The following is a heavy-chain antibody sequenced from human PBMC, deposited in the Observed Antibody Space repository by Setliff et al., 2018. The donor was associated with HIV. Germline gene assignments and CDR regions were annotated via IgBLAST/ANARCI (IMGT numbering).Heavy chain of an antibody. Sequence: EASVKVSCKASGYTFTNFGIGWVRQAPGQGLEWMGWISAYNGNTNYAQNFQGRVTMTTDTSTSRAYMELRSLRSDDTAAYFCARLGSGWSDSYYYAMDVWGQGTTVTVSS. CDR3: ARLGSGWSDSYYYAMDV. J-gene: IGHJ6*02. V-gene: IGHV1-18*04. D-gene: IGHD6-19*01. CDR1: GYTFTNFG. CDR2: ISAYNGNT.